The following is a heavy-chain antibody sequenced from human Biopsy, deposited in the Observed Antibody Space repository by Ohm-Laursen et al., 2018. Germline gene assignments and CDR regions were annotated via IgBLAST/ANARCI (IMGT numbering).Heavy chain of an antibody. CDR3: ARHSLDDFWSGAHYYFDY. V-gene: IGHV4-39*01. D-gene: IGHD3-3*01. J-gene: IGHJ4*02. CDR2: VYYSGST. Sequence: GTLSLTCSVSGSSISSRNHYWGWLRQPPGKGLEWIGHVYYSGSTFYNSSLESRVTVSVDTSKNQFHLRLTSMSASDTAVYYCARHSLDDFWSGAHYYFDYWGLGTLVTVSS. CDR1: GSSISSRNHY.